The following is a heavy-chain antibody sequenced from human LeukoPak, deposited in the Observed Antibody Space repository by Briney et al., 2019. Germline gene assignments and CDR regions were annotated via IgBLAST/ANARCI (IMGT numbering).Heavy chain of an antibody. V-gene: IGHV3-30*02. CDR2: IRYDGSNK. CDR3: GKGGYYDSSGYYPNFDY. Sequence: GRSLRLACAASALSFSSYGMHWVRQAPGRGLEWVAFIRYDGSNKYYADSVKGRFTISRDNSKNTLYLQMNSLRAEDTAVYYCGKGGYYDSSGYYPNFDYWGQGTLVTVSS. J-gene: IGHJ4*02. CDR1: ALSFSSYG. D-gene: IGHD3-22*01.